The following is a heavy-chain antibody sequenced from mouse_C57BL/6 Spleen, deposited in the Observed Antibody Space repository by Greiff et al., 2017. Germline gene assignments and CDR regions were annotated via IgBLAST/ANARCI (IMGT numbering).Heavy chain of an antibody. J-gene: IGHJ1*03. CDR3: ARYEDGGYYGNFDV. D-gene: IGHD2-3*01. Sequence: EVHLVESGGGLVQPGGSLSLSCAASGFTFTDYYMSWVRPPPGKALEWLGFIRNKANGYTTEYSASVKGRFTISSDNSQSILYLQMNALRAEDSATYYCARYEDGGYYGNFDVWGTGTTVTVSS. CDR2: IRNKANGYTT. CDR1: GFTFTDYY. V-gene: IGHV7-3*01.